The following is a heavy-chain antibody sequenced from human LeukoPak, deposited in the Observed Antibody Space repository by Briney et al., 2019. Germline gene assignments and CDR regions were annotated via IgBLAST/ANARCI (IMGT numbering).Heavy chain of an antibody. CDR3: ARDVVGYGFFDY. J-gene: IGHJ4*02. CDR1: GGSISSGGYY. D-gene: IGHD5-18*01. V-gene: IGHV4-31*03. Sequence: NASETLSLTCTVSGGSISSGGYYWSWIRQHPGKGLEWIGYIYYSGSTYYNPSLKSRVTISVDTSKNQFSLKLSSVTAADTAVYYCARDVVGYGFFDYWGQGTLVTVSS. CDR2: IYYSGST.